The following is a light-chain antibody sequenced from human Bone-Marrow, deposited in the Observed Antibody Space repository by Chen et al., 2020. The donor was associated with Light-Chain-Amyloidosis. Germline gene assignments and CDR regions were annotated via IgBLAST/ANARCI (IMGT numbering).Light chain of an antibody. CDR2: NIS. CDR3: ASYAKGNIVV. CDR1: TSDIGTYDF. J-gene: IGLJ2*01. Sequence: QSALTQPASVSGSPGQSITISCTGTTSDIGTYDFVSWYPQFPDRAPKLIIFNISVRSSGTSRRFSGSKSGNTASLTISGLQPDDEGVYFCASYAKGNIVVFGGGSTLTV. V-gene: IGLV2-23*02.